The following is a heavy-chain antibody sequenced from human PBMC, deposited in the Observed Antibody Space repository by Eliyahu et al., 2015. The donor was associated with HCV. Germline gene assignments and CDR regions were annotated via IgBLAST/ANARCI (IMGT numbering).Heavy chain of an antibody. Sequence: QVQLQESGPGLVKPSETLSLTCTXSGGSISTYYWSWIRQPPGKGLEWXGYMHYSGSTNHNPSLKSRVTISLDTSKNQFSLNLTTVTAADTAVYYCASGGGGIAVAGTGGWFDPWGQGTLVTVSS. J-gene: IGHJ5*02. D-gene: IGHD6-19*01. V-gene: IGHV4-59*01. CDR2: MHYSGST. CDR3: ASGGGGIAVAGTGGWFDP. CDR1: GGSISTYY.